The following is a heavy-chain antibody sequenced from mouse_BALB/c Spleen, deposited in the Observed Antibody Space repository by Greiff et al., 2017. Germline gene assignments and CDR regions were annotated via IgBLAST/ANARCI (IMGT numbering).Heavy chain of an antibody. Sequence: QVQLKESGPGLVAPSQSLSITCTVSGFSLTSYDISWIRQPPGKGLEWLGVIWTGGGTNYNSAFMSRLSISKDNSKSQVFLKMNSLQTDDTAIYYCVREGPEWYAMDYWGQGTSVTVSS. CDR1: GFSLTSYD. V-gene: IGHV2-9-2*01. CDR2: IWTGGGT. J-gene: IGHJ4*01. D-gene: IGHD1-3*01. CDR3: VREGPEWYAMDY.